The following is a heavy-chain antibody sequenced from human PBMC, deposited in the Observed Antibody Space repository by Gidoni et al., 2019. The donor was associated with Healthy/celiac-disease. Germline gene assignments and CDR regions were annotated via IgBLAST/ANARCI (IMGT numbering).Heavy chain of an antibody. V-gene: IGHV4-34*01. J-gene: IGHJ4*01. CDR2: INHSGST. D-gene: IGHD3-3*01. CDR3: ARGRILEWFTDKGYFDY. CDR1: GGSFSGYY. Sequence: QVQLQQWGAGLLKPSETLSLTCAVYGGSFSGYYWSWIRQPPGKGLEWIGEINHSGSTNYNPSLKSRVTISVDTSKNQFSLKLSSVTAADTAVYYCARGRILEWFTDKGYFDYWGQGTLVTVSS.